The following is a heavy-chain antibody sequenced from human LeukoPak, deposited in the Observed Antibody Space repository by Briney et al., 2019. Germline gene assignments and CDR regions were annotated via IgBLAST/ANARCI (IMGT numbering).Heavy chain of an antibody. CDR2: IYPRDSDT. CDR1: GCTFTHQW. CDR3: ARRGSGLDY. Sequence: GESLKISCKASGCTFTHQWIGWVRQMSGSGLEWMGIIYPRDSDTRYSPSFQGQVTISADKSISTAFLQWSSLKASDTAMYYCARRGSGLDYWGQGTLVTVSS. J-gene: IGHJ4*02. V-gene: IGHV5-51*01. D-gene: IGHD3-10*01.